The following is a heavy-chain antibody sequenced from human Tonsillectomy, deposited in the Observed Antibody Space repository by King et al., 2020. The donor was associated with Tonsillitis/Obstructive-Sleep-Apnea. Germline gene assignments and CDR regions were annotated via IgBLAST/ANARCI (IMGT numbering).Heavy chain of an antibody. CDR1: GGSISSSSYY. J-gene: IGHJ4*02. CDR2: IYYSGST. Sequence: LQLQESGPGLVKPSETLSLTCTVSGGSISSSSYYWGWIRQPPGKGLEWIGSIYYSGSTYYNPSLKSRVTISVDTSKNQFSLKLSSVTAADTAVYYCADHGGGGYYYGSGSYNDYWGQGTLVTVSS. V-gene: IGHV4-39*01. D-gene: IGHD3-10*01. CDR3: ADHGGGGYYYGSGSYNDY.